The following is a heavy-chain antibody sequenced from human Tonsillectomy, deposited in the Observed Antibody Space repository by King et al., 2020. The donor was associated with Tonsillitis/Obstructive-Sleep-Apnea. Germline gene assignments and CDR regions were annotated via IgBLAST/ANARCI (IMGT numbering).Heavy chain of an antibody. CDR2: IYYSGST. V-gene: IGHV4-59*01. D-gene: IGHD3-22*01. CDR3: ARVYYYDSIFFDY. J-gene: IGHJ4*02. CDR1: GGSISSYY. Sequence: HVQLQESGPGLVKPSETLSLTCTVSGGSISSYYWNWIRPPPGKGLEWIGYIYYSGSTNYNPSLKSRVTISLDTSKNQFSLKLSSVTAADTAVYYCARVYYYDSIFFDYWGQGTLVTVSS.